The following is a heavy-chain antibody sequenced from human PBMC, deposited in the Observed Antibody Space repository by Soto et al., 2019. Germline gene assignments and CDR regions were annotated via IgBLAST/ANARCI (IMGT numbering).Heavy chain of an antibody. CDR3: AKDENIVVVVAATFDY. D-gene: IGHD2-15*01. CDR1: GFTFSSYA. Sequence: GGSLRLSCAASGFTFSSYAMSWVRQAPGKGLEWVSAISGSGGSTYYADSVKGRFTISRDNSKNTLYLQMNSLRAEDTAVYYCAKDENIVVVVAATFDYGGQGTLVTVSS. J-gene: IGHJ4*02. V-gene: IGHV3-23*01. CDR2: ISGSGGST.